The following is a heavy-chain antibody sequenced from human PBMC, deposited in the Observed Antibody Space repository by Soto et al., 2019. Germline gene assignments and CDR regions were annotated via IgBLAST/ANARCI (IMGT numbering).Heavy chain of an antibody. Sequence: GSLRLSCAASGFTFSSYWMHWVRQAPGKGLVWVSRINSDGSSTSYADSVKGRFTISRDNAKNTLYLQMNSLRAEDTAVYYCARDTVGLRFLEWLSPGFYYYYGMDVWGQGTTVTVSS. CDR1: GFTFSSYW. CDR2: INSDGSST. J-gene: IGHJ6*02. V-gene: IGHV3-74*01. D-gene: IGHD3-3*01. CDR3: ARDTVGLRFLEWLSPGFYYYYGMDV.